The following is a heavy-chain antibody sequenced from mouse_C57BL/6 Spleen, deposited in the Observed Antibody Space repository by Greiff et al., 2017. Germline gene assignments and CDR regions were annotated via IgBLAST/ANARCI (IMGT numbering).Heavy chain of an antibody. D-gene: IGHD1-1*01. V-gene: IGHV1-47*01. Sequence: VKLVESGAELVKPGASVKMSCKASGYTFTTYPIEWMKQNHGKSLEWIGNFHPYNDDTKYNEKFKGKATLTVEKSSSTVYLELSRLTSDDSAVYYGARGDGSSLGWYFDVWGTGTTVTVSS. CDR1: GYTFTTYP. CDR3: ARGDGSSLGWYFDV. CDR2: FHPYNDDT. J-gene: IGHJ1*03.